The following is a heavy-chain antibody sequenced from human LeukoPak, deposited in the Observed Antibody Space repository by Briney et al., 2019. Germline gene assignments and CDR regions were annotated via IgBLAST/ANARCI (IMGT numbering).Heavy chain of an antibody. J-gene: IGHJ4*02. CDR1: GGSISSGDNY. V-gene: IGHV4-61*08. CDR2: IYYSGST. Sequence: PSETLSLTCTVSGGSISSGDNYWSWIRQPPGKGLEWIGYIYYSGSTNYNPSLKSRVTISVDTSKNQFSLRLSSVTAADTAVYYCARRVHGGTLDYWGQGTLVTVSS. D-gene: IGHD4-23*01. CDR3: ARRVHGGTLDY.